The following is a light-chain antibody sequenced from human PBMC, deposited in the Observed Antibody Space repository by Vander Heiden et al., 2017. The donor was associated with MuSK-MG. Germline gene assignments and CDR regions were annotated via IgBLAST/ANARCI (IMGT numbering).Light chain of an antibody. Sequence: DIVMTQSPDSLAVSLGERATINCKSNQSVLYSSNNKNYLAWYQQKPGQPPKLLIYWASTRESGVPDRFSGSGSGTDFTLTISSLQAEDVAVYYCQQYDSTPFTFGPGTKVDIK. CDR2: WAS. J-gene: IGKJ3*01. CDR3: QQYDSTPFT. V-gene: IGKV4-1*01. CDR1: QSVLYSSNNKNY.